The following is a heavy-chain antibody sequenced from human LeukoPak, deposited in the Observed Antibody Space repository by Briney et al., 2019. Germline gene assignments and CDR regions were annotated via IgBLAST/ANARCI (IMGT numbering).Heavy chain of an antibody. D-gene: IGHD2-15*01. CDR1: GGSISSYY. J-gene: IGHJ4*02. V-gene: IGHV4-59*01. CDR2: IYYSGST. CDR3: ARGDCSGGSCYHGY. Sequence: SETLSLTCTVSGGSISSYYWSWIRHPPGEGLGWSGYIYYSGSTNYNPSLKSRVTISVDTSKNQFSLKLSSVTAADTAVYYCARGDCSGGSCYHGYWGQGTLVTVSS.